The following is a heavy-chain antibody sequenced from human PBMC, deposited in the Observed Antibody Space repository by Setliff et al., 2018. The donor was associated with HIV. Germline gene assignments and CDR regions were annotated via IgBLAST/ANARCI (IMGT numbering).Heavy chain of an antibody. J-gene: IGHJ5*02. CDR3: ARDGFPDSTWRPTDL. CDR1: GGSMSSYY. D-gene: IGHD6-13*01. CDR2: VLTSGST. Sequence: ASETLSLTCTVSGGSMSSYYWSWIRQPAGKGLEWIGRVLTSGSTHYNPSLRSRVTISLDTSRNQISLTMTSVTAADTAVYYCARDGFPDSTWRPTDLWGRGTLVTVSS. V-gene: IGHV4-4*07.